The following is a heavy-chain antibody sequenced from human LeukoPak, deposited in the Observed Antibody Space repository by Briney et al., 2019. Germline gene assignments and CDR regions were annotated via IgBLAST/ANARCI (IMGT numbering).Heavy chain of an antibody. J-gene: IGHJ6*02. D-gene: IGHD4-17*01. CDR3: ARSHGDTYYYYYAMDV. V-gene: IGHV1-18*01. Sequence: ASVKVSCKASGYTFTSYGISWVRQAPGQGLEWMGWISAYNGNTNYAQKLQGRVTMTTDTSTSTAYMELSSLSSEDTAVYYCARSHGDTYYYYYAMDVWGLGTTVTVSS. CDR2: ISAYNGNT. CDR1: GYTFTSYG.